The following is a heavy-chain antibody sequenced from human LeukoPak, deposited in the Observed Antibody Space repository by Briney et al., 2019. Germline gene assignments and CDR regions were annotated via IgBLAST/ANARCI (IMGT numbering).Heavy chain of an antibody. CDR1: GGSISSGSYY. D-gene: IGHD2-2*01. CDR2: IYTSGST. J-gene: IGHJ4*02. Sequence: SETLSLTCTVSGGSISSGSYYWSWIRQPAGKGLEWIGRIYTSGSTNYNPSLKSRVTISVDTSKNQFSLKLSSVTAADTAVYYCARDGVLYCSSTSCYLFDYWGQGTLVTVSS. CDR3: ARDGVLYCSSTSCYLFDY. V-gene: IGHV4-61*02.